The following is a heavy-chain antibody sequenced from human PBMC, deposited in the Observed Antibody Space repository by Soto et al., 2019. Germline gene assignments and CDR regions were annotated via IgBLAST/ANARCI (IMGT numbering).Heavy chain of an antibody. CDR2: ISGSDGST. J-gene: IGHJ4*02. V-gene: IGHV3-23*01. CDR3: AKDPRGMGATTQGY. CDR1: GFTFSSYA. Sequence: GGSLRLSCAASGFTFSSYAMSWVRQAPGKGLEWVSAISGSDGSTYYADSVKGRVTISRDNSKNTLYLQMNSLRAEDSAVYYCAKDPRGMGATTQGYWGQGTLVTVSS. D-gene: IGHD1-26*01.